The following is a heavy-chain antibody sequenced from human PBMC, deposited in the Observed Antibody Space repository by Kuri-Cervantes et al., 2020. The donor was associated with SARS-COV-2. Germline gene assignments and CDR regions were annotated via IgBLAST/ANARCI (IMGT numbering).Heavy chain of an antibody. J-gene: IGHJ3*02. V-gene: IGHV3-30*02. CDR2: IRYDGSNK. CDR1: GFTFSSYS. Sequence: GESLKISCAASGFTFSSYSMNWVRQAPGKGLEWVAFIRYDGSNKYYADSVKGRFTISRDNSKNTLYLQMNSLRAEDTAVYYCAKGHQGAFDIWGQGTMVTVSS. CDR3: AKGHQGAFDI.